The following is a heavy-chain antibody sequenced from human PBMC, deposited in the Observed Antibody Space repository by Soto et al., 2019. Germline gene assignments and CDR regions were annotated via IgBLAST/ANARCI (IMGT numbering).Heavy chain of an antibody. CDR3: ARGWNERLPQKNGFDP. J-gene: IGHJ5*02. Sequence: GASVKVSCKASGGTFSSYAISWVRQAPGQGLEWMGGIIPIFGTANYAQKLQGRVTMTTDTSTSTAYMELRSLRSDDTAVYYCARGWNERLPQKNGFDPWGQGTLVTVSS. CDR2: IIPIFGTA. CDR1: GGTFSSYA. D-gene: IGHD1-1*01. V-gene: IGHV1-69*05.